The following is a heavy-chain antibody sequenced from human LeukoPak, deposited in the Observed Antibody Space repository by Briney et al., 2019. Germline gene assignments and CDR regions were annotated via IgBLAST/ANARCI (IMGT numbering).Heavy chain of an antibody. CDR1: GFTFSTYW. J-gene: IGHJ4*02. V-gene: IGHV3-74*01. CDR3: ATGGRYYLDN. CDR2: MNSDGSTI. Sequence: GGSPRLSCAASGFTFSTYWMHWVRQAPGKGLVWVSRMNSDGSTINYADSVKGRFTVSRDNAKNTLFLQMNILGAEDTAVYYCATGGRYYLDNWGQGTLVTVSS.